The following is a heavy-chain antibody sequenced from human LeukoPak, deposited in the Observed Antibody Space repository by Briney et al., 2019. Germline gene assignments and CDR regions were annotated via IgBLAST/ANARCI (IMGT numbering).Heavy chain of an antibody. J-gene: IGHJ4*02. D-gene: IGHD3-9*01. CDR1: GGPITEYY. V-gene: IGHV4-59*01. CDR2: IYHTGST. CDR3: ARDRGTTGYYYLDY. Sequence: SETLCLTCSVSGGPITEYYWSWFRQLPGKGLEWIGYIYHTGSTNYNPSLKSRVTLSVDASRNQFSLRLVSVTAADTAVYYCARDRGTTGYYYLDYWGQGILVTVSS.